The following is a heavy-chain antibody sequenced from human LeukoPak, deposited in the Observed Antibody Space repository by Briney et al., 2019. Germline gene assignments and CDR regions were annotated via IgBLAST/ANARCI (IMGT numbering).Heavy chain of an antibody. CDR3: AKGAYDYIEMGYFDS. D-gene: IGHD5-12*01. J-gene: IGHJ4*02. CDR2: LIGSSGST. V-gene: IGHV3-23*01. Sequence: GGSLRLSCAASGFTSTNYAMNWVRQAPGKGLEWVSVLIGSSGSTDYADSVQGRFTISRDKSKNTLFLQMNSLRAEDTAIYFCAKGAYDYIEMGYFDSWGQGTLVTVSS. CDR1: GFTSTNYA.